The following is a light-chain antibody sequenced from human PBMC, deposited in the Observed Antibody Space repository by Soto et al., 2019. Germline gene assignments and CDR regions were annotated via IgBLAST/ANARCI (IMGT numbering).Light chain of an antibody. CDR3: CSYAGSSSSVI. V-gene: IGLV2-23*02. Sequence: ALTQPASVSGSPGQSITISCTGTISDVGSYNLVSWYQQHPGKAPQLMIFAVTKRPSGVSDRFSGSKSGYTASLTVSGLQAEDEADYYCCSYAGSSSSVIFGGGTKLTVL. J-gene: IGLJ2*01. CDR1: ISDVGSYNL. CDR2: AVT.